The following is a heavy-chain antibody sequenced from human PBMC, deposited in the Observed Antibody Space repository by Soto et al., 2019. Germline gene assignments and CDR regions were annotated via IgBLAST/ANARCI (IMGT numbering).Heavy chain of an antibody. D-gene: IGHD6-19*01. J-gene: IGHJ3*02. CDR3: GSLAVAGDDAFDI. CDR2: ISYDGSNK. Sequence: QVQLVESGGGVVQPGRSLRLSCAASGFTFSSYGMHWVRQAPGKGLEWVAVISYDGSNKYYADSVKGRFTISRDNSKNTLYLQMNSLRAEDTAVYYCGSLAVAGDDAFDIW. CDR1: GFTFSSYG. V-gene: IGHV3-30*03.